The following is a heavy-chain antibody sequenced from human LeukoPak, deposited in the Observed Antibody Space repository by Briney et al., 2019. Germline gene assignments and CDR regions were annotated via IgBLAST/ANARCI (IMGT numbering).Heavy chain of an antibody. D-gene: IGHD3-10*01. CDR3: ARFRGDGRLFDY. Sequence: GESLKISCKGSGYIFTKFWIGWVRQMSGKGLEWMGIIYPGDSDTRYSPSFQGQVTISADKSINTAFLQWSSLKASDTAMYYCARFRGDGRLFDYWGQGTLVTVSS. V-gene: IGHV5-51*01. CDR2: IYPGDSDT. J-gene: IGHJ4*02. CDR1: GYIFTKFW.